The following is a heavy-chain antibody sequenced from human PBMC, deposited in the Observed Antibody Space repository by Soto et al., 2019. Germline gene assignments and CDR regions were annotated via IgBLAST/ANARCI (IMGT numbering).Heavy chain of an antibody. CDR3: ARIGFGPIIWFDP. CDR1: GGSISSSSYY. D-gene: IGHD3-10*01. Sequence: QLQLQESGPGLVKPSETLSLTCTLSGGSISSSSYYWGWIRQPPGKGLEWIGSIYYSGSTYYNPSLKSRVTISVDTSKNQFSLKLSSVTAADTAVYYCARIGFGPIIWFDPWGQGTLVTVSS. V-gene: IGHV4-39*01. CDR2: IYYSGST. J-gene: IGHJ5*02.